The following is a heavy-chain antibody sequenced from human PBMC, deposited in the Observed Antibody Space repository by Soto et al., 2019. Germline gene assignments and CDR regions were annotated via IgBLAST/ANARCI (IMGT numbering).Heavy chain of an antibody. D-gene: IGHD3-3*01. CDR2: IYWDDDK. J-gene: IGHJ4*02. Sequence: QITLNESGPTVVKPAETLTLTCKFSGFSLTTSGVGVGWIRQSPGKAPEWLALIYWDDDKRYSASLKSRLTITKDTSKNQVVLTMARVDPADTATYYCAHRILRTVFGLVTTTAIYFDFWGQGTPVVVSS. CDR1: GFSLTTSGVG. V-gene: IGHV2-5*02. CDR3: AHRILRTVFGLVTTTAIYFDF.